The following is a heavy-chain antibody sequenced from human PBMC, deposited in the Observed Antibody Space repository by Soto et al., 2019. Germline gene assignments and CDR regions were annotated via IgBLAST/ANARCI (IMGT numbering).Heavy chain of an antibody. CDR3: AKAGYYGSGSYYIPPAMDY. D-gene: IGHD3-10*01. J-gene: IGHJ4*02. V-gene: IGHV3-23*01. CDR1: GITFSSYA. CDR2: ISGSGGST. Sequence: GGSLRLSCAASGITFSSYAMSWVRQAPGKGLEWVSAISGSGGSTYYADSVKGRFTISRDNSKNTLYLQMNSLRAEDTAVYYCAKAGYYGSGSYYIPPAMDYRGQGTLVTVSS.